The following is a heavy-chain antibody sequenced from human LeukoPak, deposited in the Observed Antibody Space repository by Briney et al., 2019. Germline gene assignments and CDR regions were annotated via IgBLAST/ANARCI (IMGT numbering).Heavy chain of an antibody. CDR3: VKDRTGTYTLDY. J-gene: IGHJ4*02. Sequence: GGSLRLSCAATGFTFSNYAIHWGRQAPAKGLEWVAFISDDGSRQHYADSVKGRFTISRGNSKHTLNLQMNSLRAEDTAVYYCVKDRTGTYTLDYWGQGTLVTVSS. V-gene: IGHV3-30-3*01. D-gene: IGHD3-10*01. CDR2: ISDDGSRQ. CDR1: GFTFSNYA.